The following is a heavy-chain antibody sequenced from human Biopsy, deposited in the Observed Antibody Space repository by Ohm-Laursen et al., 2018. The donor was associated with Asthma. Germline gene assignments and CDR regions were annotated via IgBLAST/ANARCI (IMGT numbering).Heavy chain of an antibody. Sequence: GSLRLSCSASGFTFSSYPMNWVRQAPGKGLEWLSYINSSSIIYYADSVKGRFTISRDNAKNSLFLQMNSLRDEDTAVYYCARGYCRDDACYSPPDYWGQGTLVTASS. D-gene: IGHD2-15*01. CDR3: ARGYCRDDACYSPPDY. CDR2: INSSSII. CDR1: GFTFSSYP. V-gene: IGHV3-48*02. J-gene: IGHJ4*02.